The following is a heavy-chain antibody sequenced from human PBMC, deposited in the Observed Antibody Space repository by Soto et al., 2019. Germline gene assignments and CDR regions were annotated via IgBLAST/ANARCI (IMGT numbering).Heavy chain of an antibody. Sequence: QVQLQESSPGLVKPSQTLSLTCTVSGGSINSGGYYWSWIRQHPGKGLEWIGYIYYSGSTYYNPSLKSPVTISVDTSKNQFSRQLSSVTAADTAVYYCAREESGSYLPGDVWGQGTTVTVSS. CDR2: IYYSGST. V-gene: IGHV4-31*01. J-gene: IGHJ6*02. CDR3: AREESGSYLPGDV. D-gene: IGHD1-26*01. CDR1: GGSINSGGYY.